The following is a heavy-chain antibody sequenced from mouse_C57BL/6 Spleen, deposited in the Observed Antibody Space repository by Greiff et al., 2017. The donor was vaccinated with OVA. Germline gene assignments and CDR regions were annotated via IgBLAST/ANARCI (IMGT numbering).Heavy chain of an antibody. CDR3: ARCGYLLAMDY. Sequence: VQLQQSGAELVKPGASVKLSCTASGFNIKDYYMHWVKQRTEQGLEWIGRIDPEDGETKYAPIFQGKATITADTSSNTAYLQLSSLTSEDTAVYYCARCGYLLAMDYWGQGTSVTVSS. D-gene: IGHD2-2*01. V-gene: IGHV14-2*01. J-gene: IGHJ4*01. CDR2: IDPEDGET. CDR1: GFNIKDYY.